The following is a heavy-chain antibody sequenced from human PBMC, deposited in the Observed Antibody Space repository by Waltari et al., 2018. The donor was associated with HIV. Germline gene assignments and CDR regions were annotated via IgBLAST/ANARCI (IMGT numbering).Heavy chain of an antibody. Sequence: EVQLLESGGNLVQPGGSLSLSCAASGFTFNNYAMTWGRQAPGKGLEWVSTISGSGGVTYYADSVKARFTISRDNSKNTLSLQMNGLRAEDTALYYCAKGLEWQWADYWGQGTLVTVSS. J-gene: IGHJ4*02. CDR2: ISGSGGVT. CDR3: AKGLEWQWADY. CDR1: GFTFNNYA. D-gene: IGHD6-19*01. V-gene: IGHV3-23*01.